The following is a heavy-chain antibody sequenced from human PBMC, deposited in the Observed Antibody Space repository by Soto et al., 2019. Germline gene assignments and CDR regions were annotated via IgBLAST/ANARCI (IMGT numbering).Heavy chain of an antibody. V-gene: IGHV3-7*01. CDR2: INQDGSEK. CDR1: GFTFSTYW. Sequence: EVQLMESGGGLVQPGGSLRLSCAASGFTFSTYWMDWVRQTPGKGLECVANINQDGSEKNYVDSVKGRFTISRDNAKNSLYLQMSSLTAEDSALYYCSRSLNSWGQGTLVTVSS. CDR3: SRSLNS. J-gene: IGHJ4*02.